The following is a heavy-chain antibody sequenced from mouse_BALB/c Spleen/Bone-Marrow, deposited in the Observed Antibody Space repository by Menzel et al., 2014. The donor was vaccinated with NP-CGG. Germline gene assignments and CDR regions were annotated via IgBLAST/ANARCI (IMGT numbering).Heavy chain of an antibody. CDR3: ARKENWAYAMDY. CDR2: IYPGDGST. CDR1: GYTFTSYY. D-gene: IGHD4-1*01. V-gene: IGHV1S56*01. Sequence: VMLVESGPELVKPGASVKMSCKASGYTFTSYYIHWVKQRPGQGLEWIGWIYPGDGSTKYNEKFKGKTTLTADKSSSTAYMLLSSLTSEDSAIYFCARKENWAYAMDYWGQGTSVTVS. J-gene: IGHJ4*01.